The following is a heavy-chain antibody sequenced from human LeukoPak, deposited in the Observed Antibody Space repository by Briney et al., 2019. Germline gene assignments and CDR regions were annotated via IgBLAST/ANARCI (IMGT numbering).Heavy chain of an antibody. CDR1: GFTFSSYS. CDR2: ISSSSSYI. CDR3: AGGFEYPMTTVTTCDY. J-gene: IGHJ4*02. Sequence: GGSLRLSCAASGFTFSSYSMNWVRQAPGKGLEWVSSISSSSSYIYYADSVKGRFTISRDNAKNSLYLQMNSLRAEDTAVYYCAGGFEYPMTTVTTCDYWGQGTLVTVSS. V-gene: IGHV3-21*01. D-gene: IGHD4-17*01.